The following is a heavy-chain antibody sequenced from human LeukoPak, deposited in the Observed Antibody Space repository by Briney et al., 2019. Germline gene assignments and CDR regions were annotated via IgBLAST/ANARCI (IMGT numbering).Heavy chain of an antibody. CDR1: GFTFSSYA. CDR2: IHYDGSNN. V-gene: IGHV3-30*02. CDR3: AKAGTYYGSGSYYYYYYYYMDV. J-gene: IGHJ6*03. D-gene: IGHD3-10*01. Sequence: GGSLRLSCAASGFTFSSYAMHWVRQAPGKGLEWVAFIHYDGSNNYYADSVKGRFTISRDNSKNTLYLQMNSLRAEDTAVYYCAKAGTYYGSGSYYYYYYYYMDVWGKGTTVTISS.